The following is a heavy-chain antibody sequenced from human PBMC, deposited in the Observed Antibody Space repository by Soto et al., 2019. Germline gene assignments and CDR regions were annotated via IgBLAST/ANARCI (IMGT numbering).Heavy chain of an antibody. Sequence: SVKVSCKASGGTFSSYAISWVRQAPGQGLEWMGGIIPIFGTANYAQKFQGRVTITADESTSTAYMELSSLRSEDTAVYYCAREGYYDSSGYYYYYFDYWGQGTLVTVSS. D-gene: IGHD3-22*01. CDR1: GGTFSSYA. CDR3: AREGYYDSSGYYYYYFDY. CDR2: IIPIFGTA. J-gene: IGHJ4*02. V-gene: IGHV1-69*13.